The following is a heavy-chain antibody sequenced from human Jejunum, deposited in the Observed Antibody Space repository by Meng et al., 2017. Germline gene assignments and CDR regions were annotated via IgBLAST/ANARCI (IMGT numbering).Heavy chain of an antibody. CDR1: GYTFTSYG. J-gene: IGHJ4*02. CDR3: ARDRVSYTSSGLVGV. D-gene: IGHD6-19*01. V-gene: IGHV1-18*01. CDR2: ISAYNGNT. Sequence: QVQWVQAVAEVKKPGASVKVSCKASGYTFTSYGISWVRQAPGQGLEWMGWISAYNGNTNYAQKLQGRVTMTTDKSTSTAYMELRSLRSDDAAVYFCARDRVSYTSSGLVGVWGQGTLVTVSS.